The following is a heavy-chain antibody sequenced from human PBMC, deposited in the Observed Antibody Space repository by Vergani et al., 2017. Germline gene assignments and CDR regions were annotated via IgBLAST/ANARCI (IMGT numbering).Heavy chain of an antibody. Sequence: QVQLQESGPGLVKPSQTLSLTCTVSGGSISSGSYCWSWIRQPAGKGLEWIGRICTSGHTIYNPSLESRVTMSVDTSKNQFSLQLSSVTAADTAVYYCARASHCINCYSEGPNGPGYYYMDVWGKGTTVTVSS. CDR3: ARASHCINCYSEGPNGPGYYYMDV. J-gene: IGHJ6*03. V-gene: IGHV4-61*02. CDR2: ICTSGHT. D-gene: IGHD2-21*01. CDR1: GGSISSGSYC.